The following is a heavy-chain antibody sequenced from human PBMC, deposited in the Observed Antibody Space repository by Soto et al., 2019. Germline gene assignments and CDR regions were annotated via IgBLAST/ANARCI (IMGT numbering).Heavy chain of an antibody. J-gene: IGHJ4*02. CDR1: GGSITTGGYY. V-gene: IGHV4-31*03. CDR3: ARTKCSGGSCYSWSLDY. D-gene: IGHD2-15*01. CDR2: RYYSEST. Sequence: SETLSLTCTVSGGSITTGGYYWSWIRQLPGKGLEWIGHRYYSESTYYNPSLKSRVSISLDTAKNQFSLKLSFVTAADTAMYYCARTKCSGGSCYSWSLDYWGQGTPVTVSS.